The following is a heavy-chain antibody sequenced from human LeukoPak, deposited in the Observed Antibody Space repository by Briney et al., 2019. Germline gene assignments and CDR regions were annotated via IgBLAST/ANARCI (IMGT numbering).Heavy chain of an antibody. CDR2: IIPIFGTA. J-gene: IGHJ4*02. CDR1: GYTFTSYG. V-gene: IGHV1-69*13. Sequence: ASVKVSCKASGYTFTSYGISWVRQAPGQGLEWMGGIIPIFGTANYAQKFQGRVTITADESTSTAYMELSSLRSEDTAVYYCARDPSMARGENTPYFDYWGQGTLVTVSS. D-gene: IGHD3-10*01. CDR3: ARDPSMARGENTPYFDY.